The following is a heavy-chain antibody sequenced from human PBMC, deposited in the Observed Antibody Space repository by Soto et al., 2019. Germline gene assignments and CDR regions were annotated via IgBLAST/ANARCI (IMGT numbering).Heavy chain of an antibody. CDR3: ARQEYYYDSSGYYQVSFFDY. V-gene: IGHV5-51*01. Sequence: GESLKISCKGSGYSFTSYWIGWVRQMPGKGLEWMGIIYPGDSDTRYGPSFQGQVTISADKSISTAYLQWSSLKASDTAMYYCARQEYYYDSSGYYQVSFFDYWGQGTLVTVSS. CDR2: IYPGDSDT. CDR1: GYSFTSYW. D-gene: IGHD3-22*01. J-gene: IGHJ4*02.